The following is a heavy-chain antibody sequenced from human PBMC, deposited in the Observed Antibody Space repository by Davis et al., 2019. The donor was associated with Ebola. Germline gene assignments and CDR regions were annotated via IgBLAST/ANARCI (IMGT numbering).Heavy chain of an antibody. J-gene: IGHJ3*02. D-gene: IGHD2-15*01. CDR3: ARLDVVAAIQEMYAFDI. V-gene: IGHV4-34*01. CDR1: GGSFSGYY. Sequence: SETLSLTCAVYGGSFSGYYWSWIRQPPGKGLEWIGEINHSGSTNYNPSLKSRVTISVDTSKNQFSLKLSSATAADTAVYYCARLDVVAAIQEMYAFDIWGQGTMVTVSS. CDR2: INHSGST.